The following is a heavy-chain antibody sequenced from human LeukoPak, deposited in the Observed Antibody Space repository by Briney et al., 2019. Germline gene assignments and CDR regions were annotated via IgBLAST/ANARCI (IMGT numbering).Heavy chain of an antibody. CDR3: ARPKAYYYDSSDPGWFDP. D-gene: IGHD3-22*01. V-gene: IGHV4-39*01. CDR2: IYYSGST. CDR1: GGSISSSSYY. Sequence: SETLSLTCTVSGGSISSSSYYWGWIRQPPGKGLEWIGSIYYSGSTYYNPSLKSRVTISVDTSKNQFSLKLSSVTAADTAVYYCARPKAYYYDSSDPGWFDPWGQGTLVTSPQ. J-gene: IGHJ5*02.